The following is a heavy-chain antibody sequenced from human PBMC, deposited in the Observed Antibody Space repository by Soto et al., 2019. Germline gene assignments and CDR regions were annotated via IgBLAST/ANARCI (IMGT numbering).Heavy chain of an antibody. CDR1: GQSFSGHS. Sequence: QVQLQQWGAGLVKPSETLSLSCAVYGQSFSGHSWAWIRQPPGKGLEWIGEINESGSTYYNPSLKNRVTIPTDPSKNQFSLKLSSVSAADTAAYFCARGSGIVALPGELEDVKYDYWGQGTLVNVSS. CDR2: INESGST. V-gene: IGHV4-34*01. CDR3: ARGSGIVALPGELEDVKYDY. D-gene: IGHD1-1*01. J-gene: IGHJ4*02.